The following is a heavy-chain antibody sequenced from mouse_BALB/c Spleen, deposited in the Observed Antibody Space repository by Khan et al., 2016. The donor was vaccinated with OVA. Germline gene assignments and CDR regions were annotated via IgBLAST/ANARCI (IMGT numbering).Heavy chain of an antibody. Sequence: VQLQQSGAELARPGASVKLSCKASGYTFTDYYINWVKLRTGQGLEWIGEISPGSGDTYYNERFKGKATLNADKSSSTAYMQLSSLTSEASAVYFCARRNYFGYTFAYWGQGTLVTVSA. CDR3: ARRNYFGYTFAY. D-gene: IGHD1-2*01. CDR2: ISPGSGDT. J-gene: IGHJ3*01. V-gene: IGHV1-77*01. CDR1: GYTFTDYY.